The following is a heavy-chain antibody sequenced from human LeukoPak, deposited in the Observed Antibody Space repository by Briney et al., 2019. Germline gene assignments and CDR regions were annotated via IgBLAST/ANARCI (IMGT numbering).Heavy chain of an antibody. CDR1: GFTFSSYW. V-gene: IGHV3-74*01. CDR2: INSDGSST. J-gene: IGHJ6*02. D-gene: IGHD1-14*01. Sequence: HPGGSLRLSCAASGFTFSSYWMHWVRQAPGEGLVWVSRINSDGSSTSYADSVKGRFTISRDNAKNTLYLQMNSLRAEDTAVYYCATGQGHGMDVWGQGTTVTVSS. CDR3: ATGQGHGMDV.